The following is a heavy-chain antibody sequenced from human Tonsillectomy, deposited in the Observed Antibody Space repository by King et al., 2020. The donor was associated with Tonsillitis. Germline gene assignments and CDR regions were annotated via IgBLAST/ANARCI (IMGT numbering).Heavy chain of an antibody. J-gene: IGHJ4*02. CDR1: GGSISSGGYS. V-gene: IGHV4-30-2*01. CDR3: AREGFSSGHGSHFDY. CDR2: IYHSRST. Sequence: QLQESGSGLVKPSQTLSLTCAVSGGSISSGGYSWSWIRQPPGKGLEWIGYIYHSRSTYYNPSLKSRVTISVDRSKNQFSLKLSSVTAADTAVYYCAREGFSSGHGSHFDYWGQGTLVTVSS. D-gene: IGHD5-12*01.